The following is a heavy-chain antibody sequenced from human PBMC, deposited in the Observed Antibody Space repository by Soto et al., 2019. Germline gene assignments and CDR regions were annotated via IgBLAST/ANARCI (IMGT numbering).Heavy chain of an antibody. D-gene: IGHD3-16*01. J-gene: IGHJ6*02. Sequence: QAQLQQWGAGLLKPSETLSLTSAVYGGSFSGFYWSWIRQPPGKGLEWIGEINHSGSTNYNPSLKSRVTISVDRSKNQFSLELTSVTAADTAVYYCASSYTATWFDDSHYGMDVWGQGTTVTVSS. V-gene: IGHV4-34*01. CDR1: GGSFSGFY. CDR3: ASSYTATWFDDSHYGMDV. CDR2: INHSGST.